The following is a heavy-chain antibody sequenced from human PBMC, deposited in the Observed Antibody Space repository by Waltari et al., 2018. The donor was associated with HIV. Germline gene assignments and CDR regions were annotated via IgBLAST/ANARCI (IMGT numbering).Heavy chain of an antibody. CDR2: IRSIGDTT. J-gene: IGHJ4*02. CDR1: GFIFSNYA. CDR3: AKDSMGAIDVEDYFDF. D-gene: IGHD1-26*01. V-gene: IGHV3-23*01. Sequence: EVQLLESGGGLVQPGGSLRLSCATSGFIFSNYAMSWVRQAPGKGREGVSTIRSIGDTTYYADSGKGRFTTTRANSKDTLYLQMNSLRAEDTAVYYCAKDSMGAIDVEDYFDFWGQGTLVTVSS.